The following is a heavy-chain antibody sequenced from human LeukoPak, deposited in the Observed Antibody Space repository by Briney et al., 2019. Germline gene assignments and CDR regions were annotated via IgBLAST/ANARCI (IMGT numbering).Heavy chain of an antibody. CDR2: ISYDGSNK. CDR3: ARIPLPGIYDFWSGYYFDY. D-gene: IGHD3-3*01. V-gene: IGHV3-30-3*01. Sequence: GGSLRLSCAASGFTFSSYAMHWVRQAPGKGLEWVAVISYDGSNKYYADSVKGRFTISRDNSKNTLYLQMHSLRAEDTAVYYCARIPLPGIYDFWSGYYFDYWGQGTLVTVSS. CDR1: GFTFSSYA. J-gene: IGHJ4*02.